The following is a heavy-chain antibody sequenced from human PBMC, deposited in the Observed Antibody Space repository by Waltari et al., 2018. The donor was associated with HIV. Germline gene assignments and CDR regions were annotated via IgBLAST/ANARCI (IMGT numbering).Heavy chain of an antibody. CDR1: GGSFNTYY. Sequence: QVQLQQWGTGLLKPSETLALTCAVYGGSFNTYYCSWFRQPPGKGLEWIGQIDHSGTSHYNPTLKDRLTMSVDTSKNQFSLKLTSATAADTAVFYCARGVFSLIVAGTNFDYWGQGFLVTVSS. D-gene: IGHD5-12*01. CDR2: IDHSGTS. V-gene: IGHV4-34*01. CDR3: ARGVFSLIVAGTNFDY. J-gene: IGHJ4*02.